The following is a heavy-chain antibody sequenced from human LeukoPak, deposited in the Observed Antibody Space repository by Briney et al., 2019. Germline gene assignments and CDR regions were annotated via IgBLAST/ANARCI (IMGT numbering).Heavy chain of an antibody. CDR2: IYYHGNNK. CDR3: ARGNYYGSGCDF. J-gene: IGHJ4*02. Sequence: GGSLRLSCAASGFTFSNYGMHWVRQAPGKGLEWVAFIYYHGNNKNYVDFVKGRFTISRDNSKNTLFLQMNSLRAEDTAVYYCARGNYYGSGCDFWGQGSLVTVSS. V-gene: IGHV3-30*02. D-gene: IGHD3-10*01. CDR1: GFTFSNYG.